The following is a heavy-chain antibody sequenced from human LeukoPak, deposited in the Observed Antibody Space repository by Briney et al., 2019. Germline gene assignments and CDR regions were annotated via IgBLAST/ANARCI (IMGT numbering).Heavy chain of an antibody. V-gene: IGHV1-18*01. D-gene: IGHD3-9*01. CDR2: ISAYNGNT. J-gene: IGHJ4*02. Sequence: ASVKVSCKASGYTFTSYGISWVRQAPGQGLEWMGWISAYNGNTNYAQKLPGRVTMTTDTSTSTAYMELRSLRSDDTAVYYCARVGKADILTGYYIDYWGQGTLVTVSS. CDR3: ARVGKADILTGYYIDY. CDR1: GYTFTSYG.